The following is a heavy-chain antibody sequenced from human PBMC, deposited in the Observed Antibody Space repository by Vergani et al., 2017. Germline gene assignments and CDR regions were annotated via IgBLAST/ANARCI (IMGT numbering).Heavy chain of an antibody. CDR2: INPNSGGT. Sequence: QVQLVQSGAEVKKPGASVKVSCKASGYTFTGYYMHWVRQAPGQGLEWMGWINPNSGGTNYAQKFQGRVTMTRDTSISTAYMELSRLRSDDTAVYYCARTVMVYCSSWGYYYYCCMDVWGQGP. J-gene: IGHJ6*02. CDR1: GYTFTGYY. CDR3: ARTVMVYCSSWGYYYYCCMDV. D-gene: IGHD6-13*01. V-gene: IGHV1-2*02.